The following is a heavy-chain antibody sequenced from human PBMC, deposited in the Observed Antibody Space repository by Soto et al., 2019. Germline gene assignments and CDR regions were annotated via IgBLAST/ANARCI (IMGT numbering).Heavy chain of an antibody. D-gene: IGHD1-26*01. CDR3: ARGGGATFTHYYYYMDV. CDR2: INGGNGKS. V-gene: IGHV1-3*01. Sequence: QVQLVQSGAEVEKPGASVKVSCEASGYTFSTYEMHWVRQAPGQRPEWMGWINGGNGKSKYSETLQGRATFTRDTSASTAYMELASLRSEEPAVFYCARGGGATFTHYYYYMDVWGTGTTVTVSS. J-gene: IGHJ6*03. CDR1: GYTFSTYE.